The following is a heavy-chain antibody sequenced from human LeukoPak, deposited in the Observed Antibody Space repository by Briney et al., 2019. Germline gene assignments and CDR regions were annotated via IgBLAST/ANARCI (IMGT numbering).Heavy chain of an antibody. D-gene: IGHD6-13*01. CDR2: IIPVFGTT. CDR1: GDTFTSYG. J-gene: IGHJ4*02. Sequence: GASVKVSCEASGDTFTSYGISWVRQAPGQGLEWLARIIPVFGTTNYARKFRGRVTVSTDDSTSTAFLELSSLTPEDTAVYYCAREGEGIAAAGTLLVYFDYWGQGTLVTVSS. V-gene: IGHV1-69*05. CDR3: AREGEGIAAAGTLLVYFDY.